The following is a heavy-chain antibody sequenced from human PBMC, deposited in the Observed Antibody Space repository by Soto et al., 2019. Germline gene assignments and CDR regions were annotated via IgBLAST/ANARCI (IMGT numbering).Heavy chain of an antibody. CDR1: GFTFSSYG. Sequence: QVQLVESGGGVVQPGRSLRLSCAASGFTFSSYGMHWVRQAPGKGLEWVAVIWYDGSNKYYADSVKGRFTISRDNSKNTLYLQMNSLRAEDTAVYYCAREGVAANLGFDPWGQGTLVTVSS. J-gene: IGHJ5*02. V-gene: IGHV3-33*01. CDR3: AREGVAANLGFDP. CDR2: IWYDGSNK. D-gene: IGHD2-15*01.